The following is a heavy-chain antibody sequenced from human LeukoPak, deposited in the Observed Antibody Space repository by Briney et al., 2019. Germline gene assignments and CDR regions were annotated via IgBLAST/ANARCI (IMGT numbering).Heavy chain of an antibody. CDR3: AKDALWSGSPGVFDP. Sequence: GKSLRLSCAASGFTFTSFGMHWVRQAPGKGLEWVAAISYDGSKTFYGDSVKGRFTISGDNSKNTLFLQMNSLRVEDTAVYHCAKDALWSGSPGVFDPWGQGTLVTVSS. CDR2: ISYDGSKT. J-gene: IGHJ5*02. D-gene: IGHD1-26*01. CDR1: GFTFTSFG. V-gene: IGHV3-30*18.